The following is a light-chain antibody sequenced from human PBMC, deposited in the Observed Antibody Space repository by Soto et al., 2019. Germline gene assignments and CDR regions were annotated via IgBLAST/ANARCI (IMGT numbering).Light chain of an antibody. CDR1: QSIRTW. CDR2: KAS. J-gene: IGKJ1*01. Sequence: DIQMTQSPHTLSASVGDRVTITCRASQSIRTWLAWYQQKPGKAPRLLIYKASNLQSGVPSRFSGTGSGTEFTLTISSLQSGDFATYYCQQYNSYWTFGQGTKVDI. V-gene: IGKV1-5*03. CDR3: QQYNSYWT.